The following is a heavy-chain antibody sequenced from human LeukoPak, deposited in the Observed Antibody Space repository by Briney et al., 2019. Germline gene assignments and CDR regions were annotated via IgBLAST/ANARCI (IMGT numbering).Heavy chain of an antibody. Sequence: PSETLSLTCTVSGGSISSYYWSWIRQPPGKGLEWLEYIYYSGSTNYNPSLKSRVTISVDTSKNQFSLKLSSVTAADTAVYYCARDVVREMPGYFDLWGRGTLVTVSS. CDR2: IYYSGST. CDR1: GGSISSYY. CDR3: ARDVVREMPGYFDL. J-gene: IGHJ2*01. D-gene: IGHD3-10*01. V-gene: IGHV4-59*01.